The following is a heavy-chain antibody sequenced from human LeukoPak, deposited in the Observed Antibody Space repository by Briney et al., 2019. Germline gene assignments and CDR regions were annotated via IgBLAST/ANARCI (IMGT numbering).Heavy chain of an antibody. CDR1: GITFSSYA. Sequence: GESLRLSCAASGITFSSYAMSWVRQAPGKGLEWISAISGSGGSTYYADSVKGRFTISRDNSKNTLYLQMNSLRAEDTAVYYCAKDRVAVAVFWDYWGQGTLVTVSS. V-gene: IGHV3-23*01. CDR2: ISGSGGST. CDR3: AKDRVAVAVFWDY. D-gene: IGHD6-19*01. J-gene: IGHJ4*02.